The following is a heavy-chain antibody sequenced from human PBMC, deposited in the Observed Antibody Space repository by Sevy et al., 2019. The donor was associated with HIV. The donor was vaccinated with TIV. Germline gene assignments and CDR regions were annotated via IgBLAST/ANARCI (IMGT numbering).Heavy chain of an antibody. D-gene: IGHD2-2*01. V-gene: IGHV3-21*01. CDR2: ISSKNDYI. Sequence: GGSLRLSCAASGFDFGTYSMNWVRQAPGKGLEWVSSISSKNDYIFYADSVKGRFTISKDNAKNSLYLQMNSLRVEDTAVYYCAREGDCIGIDCYDDWRLPSYYYYPMDVWGQWTTVTVSS. CDR1: GFDFGTYS. J-gene: IGHJ6*02. CDR3: AREGDCIGIDCYDDWRLPSYYYYPMDV.